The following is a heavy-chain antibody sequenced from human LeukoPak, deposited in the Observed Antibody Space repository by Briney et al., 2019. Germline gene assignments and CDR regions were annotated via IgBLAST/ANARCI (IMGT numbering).Heavy chain of an antibody. CDR3: TTGITMVRGVIHLIDY. CDR1: GFTFSNAG. V-gene: IGHV3-15*01. Sequence: PGGSLRLSCAASGFTFSNAGKSWVRQAPGQGLEWVGRIKSKTDGGTTYYAAPVKGRFTISRDDSKNTLYLQMSSPKPPQTSLYYCTTGITMVRGVIHLIDYWGQGTLVTVSS. CDR2: IKSKTDGGTT. D-gene: IGHD3-10*01. J-gene: IGHJ4*02.